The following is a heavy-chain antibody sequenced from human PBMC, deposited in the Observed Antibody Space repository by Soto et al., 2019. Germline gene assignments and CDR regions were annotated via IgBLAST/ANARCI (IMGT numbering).Heavy chain of an antibody. J-gene: IGHJ4*02. CDR1: GGSISSSSYY. Sequence: QLQLQESGPGLVKPSETLSLTCTVSGGSISSSSYYWGWIRQPPGKGLEWIGSIYYSGSTYYNPSLKSRVTLSVDTSKNQFSLKLSSVTAADTAVYYCASILIAVAGTIDYWGQGTLVTVSS. D-gene: IGHD6-19*01. V-gene: IGHV4-39*01. CDR3: ASILIAVAGTIDY. CDR2: IYYSGST.